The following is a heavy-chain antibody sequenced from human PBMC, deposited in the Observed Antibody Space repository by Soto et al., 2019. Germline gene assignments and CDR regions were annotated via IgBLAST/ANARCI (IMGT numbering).Heavy chain of an antibody. V-gene: IGHV3-30-3*01. J-gene: IGHJ4*02. CDR1: GFTFSSYA. D-gene: IGHD5-12*01. Sequence: QVQLVESGGGVVQPGRSLRLSCAASGFTFSSYAMHWVRQAPGKGLEWVAVISYDGSNKYYADSVKGRFTISRDNSKNTLYLQMNSLRAEDTAVYYCARENGYSGYDNPLDYWGQGTLVTVSS. CDR2: ISYDGSNK. CDR3: ARENGYSGYDNPLDY.